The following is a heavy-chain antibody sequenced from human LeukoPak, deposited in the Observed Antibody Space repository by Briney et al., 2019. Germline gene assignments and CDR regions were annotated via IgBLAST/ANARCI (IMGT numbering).Heavy chain of an antibody. CDR3: ARDGTGYYGSSGYYYFDY. Sequence: SETLSLTCTVSGGSISSYYWSWIRQPAGKGLEWIGRIYTTGSTNYNPYLKSRVTMSVDTSKNQFSLKLSSVTAADTAVYYCARDGTGYYGSSGYYYFDYWGQGTLVTVSS. V-gene: IGHV4-4*07. CDR1: GGSISSYY. D-gene: IGHD3-22*01. CDR2: IYTTGST. J-gene: IGHJ4*02.